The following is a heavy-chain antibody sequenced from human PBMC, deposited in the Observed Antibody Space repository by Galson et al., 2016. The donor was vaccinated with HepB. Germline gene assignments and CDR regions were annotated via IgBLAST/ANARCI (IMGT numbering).Heavy chain of an antibody. CDR1: GITFNTYN. Sequence: SLRLSCAASGITFNTYNMVWVRQAPGKGLEWVSYISTSSSPISYRDSVKGRFTISRDNTKNSLYLQLNSLRAEDTAMYYCARARIAALGTGAFDMWGQGTMVTVSS. CDR3: ARARIAALGTGAFDM. V-gene: IGHV3-21*01. J-gene: IGHJ3*02. CDR2: ISTSSSPI. D-gene: IGHD6-13*01.